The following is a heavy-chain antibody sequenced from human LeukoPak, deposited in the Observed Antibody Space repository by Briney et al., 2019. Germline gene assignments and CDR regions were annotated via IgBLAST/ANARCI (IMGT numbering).Heavy chain of an antibody. CDR2: IHPSGML. D-gene: IGHD3-22*01. J-gene: IGHJ4*02. CDR1: GASFNSDDQY. Sequence: SETLSLTCTVSGASFNSDDQYWNWIRQSPGKGLEWIGSIHPSGMLYNNPSLESRVAMSRDTSEDQFSLNLNSVTAADTAVYFCSRGLDSRKLGYWGQGILVTVSS. CDR3: SRGLDSRKLGY. V-gene: IGHV4-31*03.